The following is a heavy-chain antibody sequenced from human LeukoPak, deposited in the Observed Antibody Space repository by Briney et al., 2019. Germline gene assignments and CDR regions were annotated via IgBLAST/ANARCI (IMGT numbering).Heavy chain of an antibody. V-gene: IGHV3-7*01. CDR2: IKQDGSEK. J-gene: IGHJ4*02. CDR1: GFSFTTYW. CDR3: ARDSGYDPTFDY. D-gene: IGHD5-12*01. Sequence: GESLRLSCAASGFSFTTYWMSWVRQAPGKGLEWVANIKQDGSEKYYVDSVKGRFTISRDNAKNSLYLQMNSLRAEDTAVYYCARDSGYDPTFDYWGQGTLVTVSS.